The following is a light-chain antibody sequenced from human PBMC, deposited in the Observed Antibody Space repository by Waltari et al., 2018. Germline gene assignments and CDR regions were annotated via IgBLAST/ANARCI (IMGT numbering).Light chain of an antibody. Sequence: VLTQSPATLSLSPGERATLSCRASQSVSSYLAWYQQKPGQAPRLLIYDASNRATGIPARFSGSGSGTDFTLTISSLEPEDFAVYYCQQSNNWPWTFGQGTKVEIK. V-gene: IGKV3-11*01. CDR3: QQSNNWPWT. J-gene: IGKJ1*01. CDR2: DAS. CDR1: QSVSSY.